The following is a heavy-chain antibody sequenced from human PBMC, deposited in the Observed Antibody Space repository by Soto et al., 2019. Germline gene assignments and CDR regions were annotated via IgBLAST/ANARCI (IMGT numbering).Heavy chain of an antibody. V-gene: IGHV1-69*13. CDR1: GGTFSSYA. CDR3: ARAKDIVLMVYPLCYYGMDV. CDR2: IIPIFGTA. D-gene: IGHD2-8*01. J-gene: IGHJ6*02. Sequence: SVKVSCKASGGTFSSYAISWVRQAPGQGLEWMGGIIPIFGTANYAQKFQGRVTITADESTSTAYMELSSLRSEDTAVYYCARAKDIVLMVYPLCYYGMDVWGQGTTVTVSS.